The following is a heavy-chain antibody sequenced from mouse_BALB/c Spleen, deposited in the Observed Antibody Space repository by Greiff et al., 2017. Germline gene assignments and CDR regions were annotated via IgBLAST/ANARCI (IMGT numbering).Heavy chain of an antibody. CDR2: ISSGGGST. J-gene: IGHJ1*01. CDR3: ASRLRSWYFDV. Sequence: DVKLVESGGGLVKPGGSLKLSCAASGFAFSSYDMSWVRQTPEKRLEWVAYISSGGGSTYYPDTVKGRFTISRDNAKNTLYLQMSSLKSEDTAMYYCASRLRSWYFDVWGAGTTVTVSS. V-gene: IGHV5-12-1*01. CDR1: GFAFSSYD. D-gene: IGHD1-1*01.